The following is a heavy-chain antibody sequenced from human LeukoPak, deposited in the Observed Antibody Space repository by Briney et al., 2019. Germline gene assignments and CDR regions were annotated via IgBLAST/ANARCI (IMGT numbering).Heavy chain of an antibody. CDR2: ISSSSSYI. CDR1: GFTFSSYT. CDR3: ARVPSSGWLFDY. V-gene: IGHV3-21*01. Sequence: GGSLRLSCAVSGFTFSSYTINWVRQAPGKGLEWVSSISSSSSYIYYADSVKGRFTISRDNAKNSLSLQMNSLRAEDTAVYYCARVPSSGWLFDYWGQGTLVTVSS. J-gene: IGHJ4*02. D-gene: IGHD6-19*01.